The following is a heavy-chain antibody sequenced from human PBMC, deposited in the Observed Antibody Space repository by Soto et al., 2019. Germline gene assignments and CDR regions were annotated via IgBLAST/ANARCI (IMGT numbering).Heavy chain of an antibody. Sequence: GGSLRLSCAASGFTFSSYAMSWVRQAPGKGLEWVSAISGSGGSTYYADSVKGRFTISRDNSKNTLYLRMNSLRAEDTAVYYCAKDGPLIAAAGPTFDYWGQGTLVTVSS. D-gene: IGHD6-13*01. CDR3: AKDGPLIAAAGPTFDY. CDR2: ISGSGGST. CDR1: GFTFSSYA. J-gene: IGHJ4*02. V-gene: IGHV3-23*01.